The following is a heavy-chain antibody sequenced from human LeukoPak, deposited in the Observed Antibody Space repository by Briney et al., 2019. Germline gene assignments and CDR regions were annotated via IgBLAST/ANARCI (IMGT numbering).Heavy chain of an antibody. V-gene: IGHV4-59*01. CDR3: ARGDQLLWDNWFDP. D-gene: IGHD2-2*01. Sequence: SETLSLTCPVSGGSISSYYWSWIRQPPGKGLEWIGYIYYSGSTNYNTSLKSRVTISVDTSKNQFSLKLSSVTAADTAVYYCARGDQLLWDNWFDPWGQGTLVTVSS. CDR1: GGSISSYY. J-gene: IGHJ5*02. CDR2: IYYSGST.